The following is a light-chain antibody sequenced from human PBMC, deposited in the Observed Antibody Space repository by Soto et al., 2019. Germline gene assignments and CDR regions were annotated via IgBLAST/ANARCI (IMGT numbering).Light chain of an antibody. CDR2: LGS. Sequence: DIVMTQSPLSLPVTPGEPASISCRSSQSLLHNDGYNFLGWYLQKPGQSPQLLIYLGSNRASGVPDRFSGSGSGTDFTLKISRVEAEDVGVYYCMQALQITWTFGQGTKVKIK. J-gene: IGKJ1*01. CDR1: QSLLHNDGYNF. CDR3: MQALQITWT. V-gene: IGKV2-28*01.